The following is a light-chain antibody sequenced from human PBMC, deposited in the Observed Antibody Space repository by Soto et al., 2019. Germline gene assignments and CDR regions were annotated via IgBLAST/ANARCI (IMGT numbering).Light chain of an antibody. CDR2: GAS. Sequence: EIVMTQSPATLSVSPGERATLSCRASQSVSSNLAWYQQKPGQAPRLLIYGASTRATGIPDRFSGSGSGTEFTLTISSLQSEDFAVYYCKKYNNWPPYTFGQGNKLEIK. CDR3: KKYNNWPPYT. J-gene: IGKJ2*01. CDR1: QSVSSN. V-gene: IGKV3-15*01.